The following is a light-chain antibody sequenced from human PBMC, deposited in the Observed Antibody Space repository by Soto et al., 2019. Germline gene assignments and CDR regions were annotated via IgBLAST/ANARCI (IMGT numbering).Light chain of an antibody. CDR2: EVS. CDR3: SSYAGSNKLV. J-gene: IGLJ2*01. Sequence: QAVLTQPPSASGSPGQSVTISCTGTSSDVGGYNYVSWYQQHPGKAPKLMIYEVSKRPSGVPDRFSGSKSGNTVSLTVSGLQAEDEADYYCSSYAGSNKLVFGGGTKVTVL. CDR1: SSDVGGYNY. V-gene: IGLV2-8*01.